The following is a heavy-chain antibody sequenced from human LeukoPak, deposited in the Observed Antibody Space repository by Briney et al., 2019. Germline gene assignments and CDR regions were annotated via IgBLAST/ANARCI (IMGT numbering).Heavy chain of an antibody. CDR1: GYTFTGYY. V-gene: IGHV1-2*02. J-gene: IGHJ5*02. CDR3: VIVLLWFGANNWFDP. CDR2: INPNSGGT. D-gene: IGHD3-10*01. Sequence: ASVKVSCKASGYTFTGYYMHWVRQAPGQGLEWMGWINPNSGGTNYAQKFQGRVTMTRDTSISTAYMELSRLRSDDTAVYYCVIVLLWFGANNWFDPWGQGTLVTVSS.